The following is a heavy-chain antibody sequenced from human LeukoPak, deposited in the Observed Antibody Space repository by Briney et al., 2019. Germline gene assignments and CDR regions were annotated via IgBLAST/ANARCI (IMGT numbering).Heavy chain of an antibody. CDR2: IYPGDSDT. CDR3: ARRYSSSWYWFDP. V-gene: IGHV5-51*01. D-gene: IGHD6-13*01. Sequence: GKSLKISCKGSGYSFTSYWIGWVRQMPGKGLEWMGIIYPGDSDTRYSPSFQGQVTISADKSISTAYLQWSSLKASDTAMYYCARRYSSSWYWFDPWGQGTLVTVSS. CDR1: GYSFTSYW. J-gene: IGHJ5*02.